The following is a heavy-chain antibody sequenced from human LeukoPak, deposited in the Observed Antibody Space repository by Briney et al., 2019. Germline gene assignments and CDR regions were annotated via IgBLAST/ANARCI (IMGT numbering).Heavy chain of an antibody. J-gene: IGHJ4*02. Sequence: GGSLRLSCAASGFTFSSYWMSWVRQAPGKGLEWVANMNGDGSEKNYLDSVKGRFTISRDNAKNSLYLQMNSLRVEDTATYYCTKGGHLDYWGQGTLVTVSS. CDR2: MNGDGSEK. D-gene: IGHD3-16*01. V-gene: IGHV3-7*01. CDR1: GFTFSSYW. CDR3: TKGGHLDY.